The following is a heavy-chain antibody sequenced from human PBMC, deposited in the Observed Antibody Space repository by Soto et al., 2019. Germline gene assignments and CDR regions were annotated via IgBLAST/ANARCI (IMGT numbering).Heavy chain of an antibody. CDR2: HHSDST. D-gene: IGHD3-16*01. CDR1: GGSMRGQH. CDR3: ATYTVGEGGRGY. Sequence: QVQLQESGPGLVKPSETLSLTCTVSGGSMRGQHWSWIRQPPGKGLEWIGHHSDSTNYNPSLKSQSTISTDPSKNQFPLKLSSVTAADTAVYYCATYTVGEGGRGYWGQGTLVTVSS. V-gene: IGHV4-4*09. J-gene: IGHJ4*02.